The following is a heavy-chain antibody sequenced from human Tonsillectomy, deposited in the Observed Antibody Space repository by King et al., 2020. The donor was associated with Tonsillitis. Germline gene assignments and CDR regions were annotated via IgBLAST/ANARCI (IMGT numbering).Heavy chain of an antibody. J-gene: IGHJ4*02. CDR3: AREDYYDSSGYYLTLFDY. CDR1: GGSISSHY. D-gene: IGHD3-22*01. CDR2: IYTSGST. V-gene: IGHV4-4*07. Sequence: LQLQESGPGLVKPSETLSLTCTVSGGSISSHYWSWIRQPAGKGLEWIGRIYTSGSTNYNPSLKSRVTMSVGTSKNQFSLKLSSVTAADTAVYYCAREDYYDSSGYYLTLFDYWGQGTLVTVSS.